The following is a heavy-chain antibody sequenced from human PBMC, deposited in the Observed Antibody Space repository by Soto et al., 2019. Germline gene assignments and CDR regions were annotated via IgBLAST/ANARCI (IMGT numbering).Heavy chain of an antibody. CDR3: ARSSLHWRMWVAPYYYYGMDV. CDR2: IIPIFGTA. J-gene: IGHJ6*02. CDR1: GGTFSSYA. D-gene: IGHD1-1*01. Sequence: QVQLVQSGAEVKKPGSSVKVSSKAYGGTFSSYAISWVRQAHGQGLEWMGGIIPIFGTANYAQKFQGRVTITADKSTSTAYMELSSLRSEDTAVYYCARSSLHWRMWVAPYYYYGMDVWGQGTTVTVSS. V-gene: IGHV1-69*06.